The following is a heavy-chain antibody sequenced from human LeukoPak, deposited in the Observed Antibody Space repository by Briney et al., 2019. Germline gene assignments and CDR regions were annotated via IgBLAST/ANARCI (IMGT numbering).Heavy chain of an antibody. CDR1: GYTFTSYG. D-gene: IGHD1-26*01. Sequence: ASVTVSCKASGYTFTSYGISWVRQAPGQGLEWMGWISAYNGNTSYAQKLQGRVTMTTDTSTSTAYMELRSLRSDDTAVYYCASSPLYSGSYYFDYWGQGTLVTVSS. CDR2: ISAYNGNT. CDR3: ASSPLYSGSYYFDY. V-gene: IGHV1-18*01. J-gene: IGHJ4*02.